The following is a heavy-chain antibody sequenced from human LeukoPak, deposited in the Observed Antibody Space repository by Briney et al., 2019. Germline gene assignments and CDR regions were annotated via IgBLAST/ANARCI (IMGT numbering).Heavy chain of an antibody. CDR3: ARGSVPVVAMNAFHI. Sequence: GGSLRLSCAASGFTFSSYAMTWVHQAPGKGLEWVSVISGSGGTTDYADSVKGRFTISRDNSKNTLSLQMNSLRAEDTAVYYCARGSVPVVAMNAFHIWGQGTMVTVSS. D-gene: IGHD2-8*02. CDR2: ISGSGGTT. J-gene: IGHJ3*02. CDR1: GFTFSSYA. V-gene: IGHV3-23*01.